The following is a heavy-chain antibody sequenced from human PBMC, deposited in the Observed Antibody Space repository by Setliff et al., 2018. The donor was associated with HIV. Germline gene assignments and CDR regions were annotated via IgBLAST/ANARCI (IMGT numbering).Heavy chain of an antibody. Sequence: SETLSLTCDVSGDSISSSNYFWGWIRQPPGKGLEWIGSLYYSGSTNYNPSLKSRVTISVDTSKNKFSLKLSSVTAADTAVYYCARASTIFGVVTPGFLDYWGQGTLVTVSS. V-gene: IGHV4-39*07. CDR2: LYYSGST. J-gene: IGHJ4*02. CDR1: GDSISSSNYF. D-gene: IGHD3-3*01. CDR3: ARASTIFGVVTPGFLDY.